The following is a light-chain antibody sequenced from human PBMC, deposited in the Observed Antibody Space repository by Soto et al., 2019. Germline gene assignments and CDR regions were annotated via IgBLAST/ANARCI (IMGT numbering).Light chain of an antibody. CDR1: QSVSSY. Sequence: EIVLTQSPATLSLSPGERATLSCRASQSVSSYLAWYQQKPGQAPRLLIYDASNKATGIPVRFSGSGSGTDFTLTISSLEPEDFAVYYCQQHSNWPPLTFGGGTKVEIK. CDR2: DAS. V-gene: IGKV3-11*01. CDR3: QQHSNWPPLT. J-gene: IGKJ4*01.